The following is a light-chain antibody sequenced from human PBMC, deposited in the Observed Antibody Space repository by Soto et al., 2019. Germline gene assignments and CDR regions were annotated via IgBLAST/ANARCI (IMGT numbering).Light chain of an antibody. Sequence: QSALTQPASVSGSPGQSITISCTGTSSDVGAYNSVSWYQQHPGKAPKLMIYDVSNRPSGVSNRFSGSKSGNTASLAISRLQAEDEADYYCSSYTSSTTLVFGGGTQLTVL. V-gene: IGLV2-14*01. CDR2: DVS. CDR3: SSYTSSTTLV. CDR1: SSDVGAYNS. J-gene: IGLJ2*01.